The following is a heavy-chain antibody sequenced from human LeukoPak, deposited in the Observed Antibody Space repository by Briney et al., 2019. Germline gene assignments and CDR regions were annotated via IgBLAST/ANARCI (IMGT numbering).Heavy chain of an antibody. CDR2: IIPIFGTA. Sequence: GASVKVSCKASGGTFSSYAISWVRQAPGQGLEWMGGIIPIFGTANYAQKFQGRVTITADESTSTAYMELSSLRSEDTAVNYCARGDLRGYSYGYYYGMDVWGQGTTVTVSS. CDR1: GGTFSSYA. V-gene: IGHV1-69*13. CDR3: ARGDLRGYSYGYYYGMDV. J-gene: IGHJ6*02. D-gene: IGHD5-18*01.